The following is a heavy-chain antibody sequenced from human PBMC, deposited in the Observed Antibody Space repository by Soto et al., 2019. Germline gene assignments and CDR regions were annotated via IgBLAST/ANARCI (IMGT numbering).Heavy chain of an antibody. CDR1: GFQFSSHW. D-gene: IGHD2-2*01. J-gene: IGHJ3*02. Sequence: EVQLVQSGAEVKKPGESLKISCRASGFQFSSHWIGWVRQVPGKGLEWMAFIYAIDSRVKYGPSFQGQVTFSVDKSISTAYVQWSSLRASDTAIYFCATHLLPRAYDTWGQGTMVTVSS. CDR2: IYAIDSRV. CDR3: ATHLLPRAYDT. V-gene: IGHV5-51*01.